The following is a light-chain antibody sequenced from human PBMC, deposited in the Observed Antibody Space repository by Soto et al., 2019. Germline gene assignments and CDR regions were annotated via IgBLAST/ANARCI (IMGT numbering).Light chain of an antibody. V-gene: IGKV3-15*01. CDR2: GAS. J-gene: IGKJ2*01. CDR3: QQYNNWPPYT. CDR1: QSVSSS. Sequence: EIVMTQSPGTLSVSPGERATLSCRASQSVSSSLAWYQQGPGQAPRLLIYGASTRATGVPARFSGSGSGTEFTLTITSLQSEDFAVYYCQQYNNWPPYTFGQGTKLQIK.